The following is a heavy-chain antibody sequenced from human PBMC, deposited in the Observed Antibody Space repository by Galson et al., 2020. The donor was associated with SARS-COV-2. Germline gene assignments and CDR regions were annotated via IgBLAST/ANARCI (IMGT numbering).Heavy chain of an antibody. D-gene: IGHD3-10*01. CDR1: GGSISSYY. CDR2: IYYSGST. J-gene: IGHJ6*02. CDR3: PGFRFYGRPYYGGDV. Sequence: ETSETLSLTCTVSGGSISSYYWSWIRQTPGKGLEWIGYIYYSGSTTYNPSPKIRVTIPINTSKNQFSLRLSSVTAADTAVYSCPGFRFYGRPYYGGDVWGQGNTVTVSS. V-gene: IGHV4-59*01.